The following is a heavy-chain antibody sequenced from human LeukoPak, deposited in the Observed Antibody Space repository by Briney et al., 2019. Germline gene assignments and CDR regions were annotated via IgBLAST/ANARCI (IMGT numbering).Heavy chain of an antibody. CDR1: GFTFDDYA. V-gene: IGHV3-9*01. CDR3: AKDGYGGYDRRSFFDY. J-gene: IGHJ4*02. Sequence: PGRSLRLSCAASGFTFDDYAMHWVRQAPGKGLEWVSGISWNSGSIGYADSVKGRFTISRDNAKNSLYLQMNSLRAEDTALYYCAKDGYGGYDRRSFFDYWGQGTLVTVSS. CDR2: ISWNSGSI. D-gene: IGHD5-12*01.